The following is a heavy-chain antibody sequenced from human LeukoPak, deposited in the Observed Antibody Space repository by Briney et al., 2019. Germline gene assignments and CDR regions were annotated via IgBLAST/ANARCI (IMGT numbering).Heavy chain of an antibody. V-gene: IGHV1-46*01. CDR1: GYTFTSYY. CDR2: INPSGGST. Sequence: ASVKVSCKASGYTFTSYYMHWVRQAPGQGLEWMGIINPSGGSTSYAQKFQGRVTMTRDTSTSTVYMELSSLRSEDTAVYYCARDRSAYYDFRSGSSHKYYYYYYMDVWGKGTTVTVSS. CDR3: ARDRSAYYDFRSGSSHKYYYYYYMDV. D-gene: IGHD3-3*01. J-gene: IGHJ6*03.